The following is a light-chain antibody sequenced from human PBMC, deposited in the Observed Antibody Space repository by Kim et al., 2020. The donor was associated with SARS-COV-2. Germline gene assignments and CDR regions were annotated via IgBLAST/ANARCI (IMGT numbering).Light chain of an antibody. CDR1: SSDVGGYNY. CDR2: DVN. CDR3: SSYTSSSTYV. V-gene: IGLV2-14*01. J-gene: IGLJ1*01. Sequence: QSALTQSASVSGSPGQSITISCTGTSSDVGGYNYVSWYQQHPGKAPKLMIYDVNKRPSGVSNRFSGSKSGNTASLTISGLQAEDEADYYCSSYTSSSTYVFGTGTKVTVL.